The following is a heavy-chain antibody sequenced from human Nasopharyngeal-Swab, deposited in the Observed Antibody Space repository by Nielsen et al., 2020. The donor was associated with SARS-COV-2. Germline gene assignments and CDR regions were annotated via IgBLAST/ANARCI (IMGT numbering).Heavy chain of an antibody. CDR1: GFTFSSYA. V-gene: IGHV3-23*01. Sequence: GESLKISCAASGFTFSSYAMTWVRQAPGKGLEWVSGIGGSGDSTYCADSVKGRFTISRDNSKNTLYLQMNSLRVEDTAVYYCAKSGSGSHYSSSDYWGQGTLLIVSS. CDR2: IGGSGDST. D-gene: IGHD1-26*01. CDR3: AKSGSGSHYSSSDY. J-gene: IGHJ4*02.